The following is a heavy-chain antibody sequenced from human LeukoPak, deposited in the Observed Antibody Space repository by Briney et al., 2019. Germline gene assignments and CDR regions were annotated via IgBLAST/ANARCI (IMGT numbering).Heavy chain of an antibody. V-gene: IGHV7-4-1*02. CDR2: INTNTGNP. CDR1: GYTITNYA. J-gene: IGHJ6*02. CDR3: ARDQIIPPSGFSAYYYGMDV. Sequence: ASVKVSCKASGYTITNYALNGVRQPPGQGLEWMGWINTNTGNPTYAQGFTGRFVFSLDTSVSTAYLQISGIKAEDTAVYYCARDQIIPPSGFSAYYYGMDVWGQGTTVTVSS. D-gene: IGHD3-10*01.